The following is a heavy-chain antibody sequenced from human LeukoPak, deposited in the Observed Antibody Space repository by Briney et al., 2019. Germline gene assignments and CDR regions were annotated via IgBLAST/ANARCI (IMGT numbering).Heavy chain of an antibody. D-gene: IGHD2-2*01. CDR2: IIWNSATV. CDR3: AKGRSSTVWYGHAFDI. J-gene: IGHJ3*02. CDR1: GFTFNNYA. Sequence: PGRCLRLSCAASGFTFNNYAMHWVRQAPGKGLEWVSGIIWNSATVGYADSVKGRFTISRDNAKNSLYLQMNTLRADDMALYYCAKGRSSTVWYGHAFDIWGQGTMVTVSS. V-gene: IGHV3-9*03.